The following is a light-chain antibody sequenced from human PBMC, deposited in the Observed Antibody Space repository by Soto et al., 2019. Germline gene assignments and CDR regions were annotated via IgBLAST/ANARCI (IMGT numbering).Light chain of an antibody. CDR2: DNY. CDR3: AEWDTSLHALI. Sequence: QSVLPQPPAVSAAPGQKVTISCSGTSSNIGKTFVSWYQHLPGTAPKLLIYDNYKRPSGIPDRFSGSKSGTSATLGITGLQTGDEADYYCAEWDTSLHALILGGGTKVTVL. CDR1: SSNIGKTF. V-gene: IGLV1-51*01. J-gene: IGLJ2*01.